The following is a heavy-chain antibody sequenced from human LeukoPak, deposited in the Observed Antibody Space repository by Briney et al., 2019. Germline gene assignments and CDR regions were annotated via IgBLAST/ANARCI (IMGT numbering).Heavy chain of an antibody. Sequence: SETLSLTCAVYGGSFSGYYWSWIRQPPGKGLEWIGEINHSGSTNYNPSLKSRVTISVDTSKNQFSLKLSSVTAADTAVYYCARGRYYYGSGSYHGYFDLWGRGTLVTVSS. CDR1: GGSFSGYY. CDR2: INHSGST. V-gene: IGHV4-34*01. CDR3: ARGRYYYGSGSYHGYFDL. J-gene: IGHJ2*01. D-gene: IGHD3-10*01.